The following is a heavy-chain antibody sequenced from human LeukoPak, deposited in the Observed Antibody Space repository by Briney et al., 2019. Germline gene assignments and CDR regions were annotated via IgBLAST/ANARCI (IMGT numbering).Heavy chain of an antibody. J-gene: IGHJ4*02. V-gene: IGHV1-24*01. Sequence: EASVTVSFTVSGYTLTELSMHWVRQAPGKGQEWMGGFDTEDGETIYAQKFQGRLTMTEDTSTDTAYMELSSLRSEDTAVYYCATDRFRRRRDGYNYSYWGQGTLVTVSS. CDR1: GYTLTELS. CDR2: FDTEDGET. D-gene: IGHD5-24*01. CDR3: ATDRFRRRRDGYNYSY.